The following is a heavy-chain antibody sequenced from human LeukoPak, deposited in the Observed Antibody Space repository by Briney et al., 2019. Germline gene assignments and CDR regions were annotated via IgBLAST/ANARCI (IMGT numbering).Heavy chain of an antibody. CDR1: GGSISSYY. D-gene: IGHD2-2*01. Sequence: PSETLSLTCTVSGGSISSYYWSWNRQPPGKGLEWIGYIYYSGSTNYNPSLKSRVTISVDTSKNQFSLKLSSVTAADTAVYYCATGYCSSTSCHGGFDYWGQGTLVTVSA. J-gene: IGHJ4*02. V-gene: IGHV4-59*01. CDR2: IYYSGST. CDR3: ATGYCSSTSCHGGFDY.